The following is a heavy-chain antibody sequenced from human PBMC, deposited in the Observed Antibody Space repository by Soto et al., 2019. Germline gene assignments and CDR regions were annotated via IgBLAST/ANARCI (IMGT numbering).Heavy chain of an antibody. CDR1: GFTFSSYA. J-gene: IGHJ4*02. Sequence: GGYLRLSCAASGFTFSSYAMSWVRQAPGKGLEWVSAISGGGGRTYYADSVKGRFTISRDNSKNTLYLQMNSLRAEDTAVYYCAKDRLRPVDTASDYWGQGTLVTVSS. D-gene: IGHD5-18*01. CDR2: ISGGGGRT. V-gene: IGHV3-23*01. CDR3: AKDRLRPVDTASDY.